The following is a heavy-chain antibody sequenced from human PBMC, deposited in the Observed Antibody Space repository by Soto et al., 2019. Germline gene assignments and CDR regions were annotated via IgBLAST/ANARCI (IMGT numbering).Heavy chain of an antibody. Sequence: LIRSCAVSGFTFNSYAMNWVRQAPWKGLEWVSSISGSGRTTYYADAVKGRFTISRDNSKNTLFLQMNSLRSEDTAVYYCAKGVTTIVATGSWFDHWGQGTLVTVSS. V-gene: IGHV3-23*01. CDR3: AKGVTTIVATGSWFDH. CDR1: GFTFNSYA. CDR2: ISGSGRTT. J-gene: IGHJ5*02. D-gene: IGHD5-12*01.